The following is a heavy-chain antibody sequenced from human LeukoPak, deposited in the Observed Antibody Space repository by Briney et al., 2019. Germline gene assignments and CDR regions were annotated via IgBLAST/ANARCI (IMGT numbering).Heavy chain of an antibody. CDR2: IAHHGNNK. D-gene: IGHD3-10*01. CDR3: AKNGSGSITD. CDR1: GFTFSSSA. Sequence: GGSLRLSCGASGFTFSSSAMHWVRQGPGKGLEWVAYIAHHGNNKYYADSVKGRYTISGDNYKRSLYLQMHSLSADDTAVSYCAKNGSGSITDWGQGTLVRVSS. V-gene: IGHV3-30*02. J-gene: IGHJ4*02.